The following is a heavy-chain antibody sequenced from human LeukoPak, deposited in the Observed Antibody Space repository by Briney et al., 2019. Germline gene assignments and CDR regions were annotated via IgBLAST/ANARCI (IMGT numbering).Heavy chain of an antibody. CDR1: GFTFSSYS. D-gene: IGHD1-26*01. J-gene: IGHJ4*02. CDR3: ARAGGSYYYDFDY. CDR2: ISSSSSYI. V-gene: IGHV3-21*01. Sequence: GGSLRLSCAASGFTFSSYSMNWVRQAPGKGLEWVSSISSSSSYIYYADSVKGRFTISGDNAKNSLYLQMNSLRAEDTAVYYCARAGGSYYYDFDYWGQGTLVTVSS.